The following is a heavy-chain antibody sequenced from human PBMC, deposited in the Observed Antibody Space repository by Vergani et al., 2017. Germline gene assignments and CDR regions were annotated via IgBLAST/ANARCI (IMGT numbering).Heavy chain of an antibody. CDR2: ISSSSSYI. CDR3: ARGARQQLVLDDYYGIVV. CDR1: GFTFSSYS. D-gene: IGHD6-13*01. V-gene: IGHV3-21*01. J-gene: IGHJ6*02. Sequence: EVQLVESGGGLVKPGGSLRLSCAASGFTFSSYSMNWVRQAPGKGLEWVSSISSSSSYIYYADSVKGRFTISRDNAKNSLYLQMNSLRAEDTAVYYCARGARQQLVLDDYYGIVVWGQGTTVTVSS.